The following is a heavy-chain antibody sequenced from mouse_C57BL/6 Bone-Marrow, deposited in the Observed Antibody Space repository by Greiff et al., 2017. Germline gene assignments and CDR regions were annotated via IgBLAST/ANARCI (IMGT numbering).Heavy chain of an antibody. J-gene: IGHJ2*01. CDR1: GFSFNTCA. CDR3: VRGGLYFDY. CDR2: IRSKSNNYAT. V-gene: IGHV10-1*01. D-gene: IGHD1-1*02. Sequence: EVKLMESGGGLVQPKGSLKLSCAASGFSFNTCAMNWVRQAPGKGLEWVARIRSKSNNYATYYADSVKDRFTISRDDSESMLYLQMNNLKTEDTAMYYCVRGGLYFDYWGQGTTLTVSS.